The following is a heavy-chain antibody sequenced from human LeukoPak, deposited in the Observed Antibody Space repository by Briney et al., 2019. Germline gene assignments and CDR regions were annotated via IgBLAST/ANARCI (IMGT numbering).Heavy chain of an antibody. CDR3: ARDPHYYGSGSHFDY. D-gene: IGHD3-10*01. CDR1: GFTFSSYG. CDR2: ISYDGSNK. Sequence: GRSLRLSCAASGFTFSSYGMHWVRQAPGKGLEWVAVISYDGSNKYYADSVKGRFTISRDNSKNTLYLQMNSLRAEDTAVYYCARDPHYYGSGSHFDYWGQGTLVTVSS. J-gene: IGHJ4*02. V-gene: IGHV3-30*03.